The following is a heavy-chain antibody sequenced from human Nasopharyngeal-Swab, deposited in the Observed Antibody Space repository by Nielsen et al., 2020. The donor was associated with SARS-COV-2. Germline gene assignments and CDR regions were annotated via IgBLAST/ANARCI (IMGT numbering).Heavy chain of an antibody. CDR2: ISTNGGGA. D-gene: IGHD3-3*01. CDR1: GYTFISYY. CDR3: ARGIGYHEFWSGYIDY. J-gene: IGHJ4*02. V-gene: IGHV1-46*01. Sequence: ASVKVSCKASGYTFISYYIHWVRQAPGAGLEWMGVISTNGGGARYAQKFQGRVTMTSDASTSTVYMELSSLRSEDTAVYYCARGIGYHEFWSGYIDYWGQGTLVTVSS.